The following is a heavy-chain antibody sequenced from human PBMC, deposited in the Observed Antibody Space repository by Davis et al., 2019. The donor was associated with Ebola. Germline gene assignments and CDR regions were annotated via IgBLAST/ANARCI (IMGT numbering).Heavy chain of an antibody. CDR1: GFTFSSYS. V-gene: IGHV3-48*02. CDR2: ISSSSSTI. Sequence: PGGSLRLSCAASGFTFSSYSMNWVRQAPGKGLEWVSYISSSSSTIYYADSVKGRFTISRDNAKNSLYLQMNSLRDEDTAVYYCARGPPYGDYGPGYFQHWGQGTLGTVSS. CDR3: ARGPPYGDYGPGYFQH. D-gene: IGHD4-17*01. J-gene: IGHJ1*01.